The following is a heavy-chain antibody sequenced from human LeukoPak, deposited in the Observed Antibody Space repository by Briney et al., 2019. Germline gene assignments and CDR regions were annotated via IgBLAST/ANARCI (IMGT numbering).Heavy chain of an antibody. CDR3: ARTNYDFWSGYPY. CDR2: IYHSGIT. CDR1: GYSISSGYY. V-gene: IGHV4-38-2*02. D-gene: IGHD3-3*01. J-gene: IGHJ4*02. Sequence: SETLSLTCTVSGYSISSGYYWGWIRQPPGKGLEWIGSIYHSGITYYNPSLKSRVTISVDTSKNQFSLKLSSVTAADTAVYYCARTNYDFWSGYPYWGQGTLVTVSS.